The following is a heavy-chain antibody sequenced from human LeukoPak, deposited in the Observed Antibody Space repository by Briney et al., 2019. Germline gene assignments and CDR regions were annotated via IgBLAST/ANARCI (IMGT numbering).Heavy chain of an antibody. J-gene: IGHJ4*02. Sequence: SVKVSCKASGGTFNSYAISWVRQAPGQGLEWMGGIIPIFGTANYAQKFQGRVTITADESTSTAYTELSSLRSEDTAVYYCARDRSSGCFDYWGQGTLVTVSS. CDR2: IIPIFGTA. D-gene: IGHD6-19*01. V-gene: IGHV1-69*13. CDR1: GGTFNSYA. CDR3: ARDRSSGCFDY.